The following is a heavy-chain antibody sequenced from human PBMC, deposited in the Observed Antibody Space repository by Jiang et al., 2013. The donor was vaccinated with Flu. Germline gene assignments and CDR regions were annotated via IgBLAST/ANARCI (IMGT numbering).Heavy chain of an antibody. CDR1: GGSISSSNW. V-gene: IGHV4-61*01. J-gene: IGHJ4*02. CDR2: PLHGGT. D-gene: IGHD6-13*01. Sequence: GLVKPSGTLSLTCAVSGGSISSSNWWNWLRQPPREGTGVDWVYPLHGGTNYNSSLKSRVTISVDTSKNQFSLKLSSVTAADTAVYYCARARAPEVAAYYLDYWGRGTLVTVSS. CDR3: ARARAPEVAAYYLDY.